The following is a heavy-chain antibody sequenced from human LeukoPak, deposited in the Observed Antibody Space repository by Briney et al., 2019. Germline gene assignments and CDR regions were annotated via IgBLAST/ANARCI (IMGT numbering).Heavy chain of an antibody. Sequence: PAETLSLTCTVSGGSISIYYWSWIRQPPGKGLEWIGYIYNSGSTNYNPSLKSRVTISVDTSKNQFSLKLSSVTAADTAVYYCASTRTGYYFDYWGQGTLVTVSS. CDR1: GGSISIYY. CDR2: IYNSGST. CDR3: ASTRTGYYFDY. D-gene: IGHD3-10*01. V-gene: IGHV4-4*08. J-gene: IGHJ4*02.